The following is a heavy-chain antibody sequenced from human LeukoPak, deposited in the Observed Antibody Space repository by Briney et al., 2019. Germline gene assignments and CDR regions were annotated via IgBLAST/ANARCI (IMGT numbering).Heavy chain of an antibody. J-gene: IGHJ4*02. V-gene: IGHV4-59*01. Sequence: SETLSLTCSVSGGSMRSDYWIWIRQPPGKGLEWVGYIYYSGITCYTPSFERRLTISIDTSNYHFSLQLTAVTAADTAVYYCAKVPSYDYTGSTRGSIDFWGQGILVTVSP. D-gene: IGHD3-16*01. CDR3: AKVPSYDYTGSTRGSIDF. CDR2: IYYSGIT. CDR1: GGSMRSDY.